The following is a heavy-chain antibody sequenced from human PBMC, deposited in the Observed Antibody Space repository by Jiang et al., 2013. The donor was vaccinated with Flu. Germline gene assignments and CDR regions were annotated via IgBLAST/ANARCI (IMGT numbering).Heavy chain of an antibody. J-gene: IGHJ5*02. Sequence: SGAEVKNPGASVTLSCKASGYTFSDYAMHWVRQAPGQRLEWMGWINPGNGNTRYSQKFQGRVSFGRDTSISTAYMELSSLRSEDTAVYYCARGRARAPFDPWGQGTLVTVSS. V-gene: IGHV1-3*01. CDR1: GYTFSDYA. CDR3: ARGRARAPFDP. CDR2: INPGNGNT.